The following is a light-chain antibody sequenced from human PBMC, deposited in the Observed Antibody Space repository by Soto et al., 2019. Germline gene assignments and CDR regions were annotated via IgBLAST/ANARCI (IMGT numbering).Light chain of an antibody. CDR1: SSNIGAGYD. CDR2: GNI. Sequence: QSVLTQPPSVSGAPGQRVTISCTGSSSNIGAGYDVHWYQQRPGTAPKLLIFGNINRPSGVPDRFSGSKSGTSASLAITGLQAEDEGDYYCQSYDSTLSAPYVFGTETKLTVL. J-gene: IGLJ1*01. CDR3: QSYDSTLSAPYV. V-gene: IGLV1-40*01.